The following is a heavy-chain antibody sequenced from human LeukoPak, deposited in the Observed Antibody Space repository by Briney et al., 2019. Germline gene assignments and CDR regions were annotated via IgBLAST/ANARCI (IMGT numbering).Heavy chain of an antibody. D-gene: IGHD3-3*01. J-gene: IGHJ6*03. CDR2: MNPKSGKT. V-gene: IGHV1-8*01. Sequence: ASVKVSCKASGYTFPTYDINWVRQSPGQGLEWMGWMNPKSGKTGYAQKFQGRVTMTRNTSTSTAYMELNSLTSEDTAVYFCARGKDFWSAIQEFYMDVWGLGTTVTVSS. CDR3: ARGKDFWSAIQEFYMDV. CDR1: GYTFPTYD.